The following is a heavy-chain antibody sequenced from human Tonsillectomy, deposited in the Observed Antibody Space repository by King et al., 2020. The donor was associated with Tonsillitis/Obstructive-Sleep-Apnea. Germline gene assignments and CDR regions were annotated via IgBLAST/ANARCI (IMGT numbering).Heavy chain of an antibody. CDR3: ARLTTGHYVPEEDYYGLDV. V-gene: IGHV5-51*03. CDR2: IYPGDSDT. D-gene: IGHD4-17*01. Sequence: QLVQSGAEVKKPGESLKITCKGSGYSFTNYWIGWVRQMPGKGLEWMGIIYPGDSDTRYSPSFQGQVTISADKSISTTYLQWSSLKASDTAMYYCARLTTGHYVPEEDYYGLDVWGQGTTVTVSS. CDR1: GYSFTNYW. J-gene: IGHJ6*02.